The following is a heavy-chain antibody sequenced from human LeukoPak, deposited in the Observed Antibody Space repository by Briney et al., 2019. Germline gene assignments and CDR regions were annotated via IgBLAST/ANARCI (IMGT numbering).Heavy chain of an antibody. Sequence: SETLSLTCTVSGGSISSSSYYWGWIRQPPGKGLEWIGYIYYSGSTNYNPSLKSRVTISVDTSKNQFSLKLSSVTAADTAVYYCARSPSSGYELAFDYWGQGTLVTVSS. V-gene: IGHV4-61*05. D-gene: IGHD3-22*01. CDR1: GGSISSSSYY. CDR2: IYYSGST. J-gene: IGHJ4*02. CDR3: ARSPSSGYELAFDY.